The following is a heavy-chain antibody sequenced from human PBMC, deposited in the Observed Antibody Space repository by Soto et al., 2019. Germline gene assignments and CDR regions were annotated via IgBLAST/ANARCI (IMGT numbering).Heavy chain of an antibody. CDR2: ISGSGGST. CDR3: AKELVRTRGRGRTHGMDV. J-gene: IGHJ6*02. CDR1: GFTFSSYA. V-gene: IGHV3-23*01. D-gene: IGHD3-10*01. Sequence: EVQLLESGGGLVQPGGSLRLSCAASGFTFSSYAMSWVRQAPGKGLEWVSAISGSGGSTYYADSVKGRFTISRDNSKNTXFRHMNSLRAEDTAVYYCAKELVRTRGRGRTHGMDVWGQGTTVTVS.